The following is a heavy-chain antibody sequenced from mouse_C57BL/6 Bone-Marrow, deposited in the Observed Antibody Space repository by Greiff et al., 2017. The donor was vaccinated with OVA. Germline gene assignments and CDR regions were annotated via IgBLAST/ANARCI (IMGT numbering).Heavy chain of an antibody. CDR3: ARPGLPDY. CDR2: IDPSDSYT. V-gene: IGHV1-59*01. D-gene: IGHD2-2*01. CDR1: GYTFTSYW. J-gene: IGHJ2*01. Sequence: QVQLQQPGAELVRPGTSVKLSCTASGYTFTSYWLHWVKQRPGPGLAWIGVIDPSDSYTNYNQKFKGKATLTVDTSSSTAYMQLSSLTSEDSAVYYCARPGLPDYWGQGTTLTVSS.